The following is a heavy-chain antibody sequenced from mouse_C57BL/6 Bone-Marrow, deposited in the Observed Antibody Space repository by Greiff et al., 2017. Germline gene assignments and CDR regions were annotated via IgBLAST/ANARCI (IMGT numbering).Heavy chain of an antibody. CDR1: GYTFTSYW. Sequence: QVHVKQPGTELVKPGASVKLSCKASGYTFTSYWMHWVKQRPGQGLEWIGNINPSNGGTNYNEKFKSKATLTVDKSSSTAYMQLSSLTSEDSAVYYCASSTMVTGNWYFDVWGTGTTVTVSS. D-gene: IGHD2-2*01. CDR2: INPSNGGT. V-gene: IGHV1-53*01. J-gene: IGHJ1*03. CDR3: ASSTMVTGNWYFDV.